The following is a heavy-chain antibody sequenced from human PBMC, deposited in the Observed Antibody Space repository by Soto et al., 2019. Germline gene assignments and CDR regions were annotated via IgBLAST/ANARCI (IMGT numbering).Heavy chain of an antibody. CDR1: GYTFTTYV. CDR2: LNAGNDNT. V-gene: IGHV1-3*01. CDR3: ARVGQNYYGMDV. D-gene: IGHD3-3*01. J-gene: IGHJ6*02. Sequence: ASVKLSCKASGYTFTTYVMHLVRQAPGQRLEWMGWLNAGNDNTEYSQKLRGRVTITRDTSASTVYMELSSLSSEDTAVYYCARVGQNYYGMDVWGQGTTVTVSS.